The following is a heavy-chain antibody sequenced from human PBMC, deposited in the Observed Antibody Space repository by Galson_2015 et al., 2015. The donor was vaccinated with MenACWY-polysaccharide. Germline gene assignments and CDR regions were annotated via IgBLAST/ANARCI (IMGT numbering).Heavy chain of an antibody. D-gene: IGHD6-19*01. J-gene: IGHJ4*02. CDR1: GFTFSSYA. CDR3: AKAPYSSGWLFDY. V-gene: IGHV3-23*01. CDR2: ISGSGGST. Sequence: SLRLSCAASGFTFSSYAMSWVRQAPGKGLEWVSAISGSGGSTYYADSVKGRFTISRDNSKNTLYLQMNSLRAEDTAVYYCAKAPYSSGWLFDYWGQGTLVTVSS.